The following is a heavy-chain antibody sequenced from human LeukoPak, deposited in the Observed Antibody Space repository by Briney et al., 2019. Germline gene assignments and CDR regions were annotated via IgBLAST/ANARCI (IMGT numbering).Heavy chain of an antibody. CDR1: GFTFSSYW. Sequence: GGSLRLSCAASGFTFSSYWMHWVRQAPGKGLVWVSRINSDGGTTTYADSVKGRFTISRDNAKSPLYLQMNSLRIEDTAVYYCAISRYSGTSLDYWGQGSLVTVPS. CDR2: INSDGGTT. V-gene: IGHV3-74*01. D-gene: IGHD1-26*01. CDR3: AISRYSGTSLDY. J-gene: IGHJ4*02.